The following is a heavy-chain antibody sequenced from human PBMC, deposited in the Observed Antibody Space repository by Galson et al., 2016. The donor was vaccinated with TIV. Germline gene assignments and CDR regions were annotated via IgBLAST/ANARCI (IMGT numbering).Heavy chain of an antibody. D-gene: IGHD6-6*01. Sequence: SVKVSCKASEDTFTAYYIHWVRQAPGLGLEWMGWINPDNDDTNYAQKFEGRVTMTRDTSMATVYMDLSSLKSDDTAVYYCARDVGSSSTSWFDPWGQGTLVTVSS. CDR1: EDTFTAYY. CDR2: INPDNDDT. J-gene: IGHJ5*02. CDR3: ARDVGSSSTSWFDP. V-gene: IGHV1-2*02.